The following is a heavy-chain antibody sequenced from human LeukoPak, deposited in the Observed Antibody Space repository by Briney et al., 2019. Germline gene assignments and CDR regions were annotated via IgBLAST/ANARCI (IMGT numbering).Heavy chain of an antibody. CDR2: ISGSGGST. CDR3: AKGGYFGSGSPDYFDY. Sequence: QPGGSLILSCAAFGYTFSNYAMSWVRQAPGKGLEWVSTISGSGGSTYYADSVKGRFTISRDNSKNTLYLQMNSLRAEDTAVYYCAKGGYFGSGSPDYFDYWGQGTLVTVSS. D-gene: IGHD3-10*01. CDR1: GYTFSNYA. J-gene: IGHJ4*02. V-gene: IGHV3-23*01.